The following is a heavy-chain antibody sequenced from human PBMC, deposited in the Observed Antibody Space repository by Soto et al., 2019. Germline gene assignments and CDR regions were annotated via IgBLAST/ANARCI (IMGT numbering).Heavy chain of an antibody. CDR2: IYYSGST. CDR1: GGSISSSSYY. V-gene: IGHV4-39*01. CDR3: ARQGYCSGGSCYSLTGDY. Sequence: QLQLQESGPGLVKPSETLSLTCTVSGGSISSSSYYWGWIRQPPGKGLEWIGSIYYSGSTYYNPSLKSRVTISVDTSKNQFSLKLSSVTAADTAVYYCARQGYCSGGSCYSLTGDYWGQGTLVTVSS. J-gene: IGHJ4*02. D-gene: IGHD2-15*01.